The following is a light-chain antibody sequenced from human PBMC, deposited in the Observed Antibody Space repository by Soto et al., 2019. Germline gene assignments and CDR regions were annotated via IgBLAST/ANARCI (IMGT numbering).Light chain of an antibody. CDR2: GAS. Sequence: EIVLTQSPCTLSLSPGKRATLSCRASQSVSSCYLAWYQQKPGQAPRLLIYGASVRATGMPDRFSGSGSGTDFTLTISRLEPEDFAVYYCQQYGSSPPVTFGQGTRLEIK. CDR3: QQYGSSPPVT. CDR1: QSVSSCY. V-gene: IGKV3-20*01. J-gene: IGKJ5*01.